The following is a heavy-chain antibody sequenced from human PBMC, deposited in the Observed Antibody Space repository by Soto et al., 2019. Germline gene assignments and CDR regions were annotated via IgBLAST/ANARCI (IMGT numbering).Heavy chain of an antibody. V-gene: IGHV1-69*13. Sequence: SVKVSCKASGGTFINHAFSWVRQAPGQGLEWMGGIIPMFGTADYSQKFQGRVTITADESTTTAHMELSSLRSDDSAVYYCARDDATYCGGDCYRYFFYGLDVWGQGTTVTVSS. CDR3: ARDDATYCGGDCYRYFFYGLDV. J-gene: IGHJ6*02. CDR1: GGTFINHA. CDR2: IIPMFGTA. D-gene: IGHD2-21*02.